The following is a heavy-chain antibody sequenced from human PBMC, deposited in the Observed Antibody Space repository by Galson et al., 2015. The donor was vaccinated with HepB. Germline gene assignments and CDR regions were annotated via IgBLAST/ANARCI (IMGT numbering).Heavy chain of an antibody. CDR3: ARGGLATIGGPTFDH. CDR2: ISGYDVNV. V-gene: IGHV1-18*01. CDR1: GYTFSRFS. J-gene: IGHJ4*02. Sequence: SVKVSCKASGYTFSRFSISWLRRAPGQGLEWMGWISGYDVNVRYAQKFQGRLTMTTDTSTSTAHLDLRSLRSDDSAVYYCARGGLATIGGPTFDHWGQGTLVTVSS. D-gene: IGHD5-24*01.